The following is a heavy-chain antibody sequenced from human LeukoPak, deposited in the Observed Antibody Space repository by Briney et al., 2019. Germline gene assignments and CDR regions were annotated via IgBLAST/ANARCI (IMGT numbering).Heavy chain of an antibody. Sequence: ASVKVSCKASGYTFTNYYIHWVRQAPGQGLEWMGIINPSSSSTTYAQKFQGRVTMTRDTSTSTVYMELSSLRSEDTAVYYCARDPSTTVVTPSGCDYWGQGTLVTVS. D-gene: IGHD4-23*01. J-gene: IGHJ4*02. CDR1: GYTFTNYY. CDR2: INPSSSST. V-gene: IGHV1-46*01. CDR3: ARDPSTTVVTPSGCDY.